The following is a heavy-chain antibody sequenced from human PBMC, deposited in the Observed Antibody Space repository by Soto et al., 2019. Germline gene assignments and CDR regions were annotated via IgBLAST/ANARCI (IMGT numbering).Heavy chain of an antibody. CDR3: AKDAVPGDGLWLVAD. Sequence: GGSLRLSCAASGFSFSKYAMIWVRQAPGKGQEWVSGITGSGGTIEYAASVKGRFTISRDNSKNTVDLQMNSLRAEDTAMYYCAKDAVPGDGLWLVADWGQGTLVTVSS. CDR1: GFSFSKYA. V-gene: IGHV3-23*01. CDR2: ITGSGGTI. D-gene: IGHD2-21*02. J-gene: IGHJ4*02.